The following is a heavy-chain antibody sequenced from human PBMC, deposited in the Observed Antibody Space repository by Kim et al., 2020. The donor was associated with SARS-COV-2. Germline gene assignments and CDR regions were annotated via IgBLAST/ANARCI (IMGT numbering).Heavy chain of an antibody. D-gene: IGHD6-19*01. CDR3: ATAIAVAGTTIYYYYGMDV. CDR2: FYPEDGET. Sequence: ASVKVTCKVSGYTLTELSMHWVRQAPGKGLEWMGGFYPEDGETIYAQKFQGRVTMTEDTSTDTAYMELSSLRSEDTAVYYFATAIAVAGTTIYYYYGMDV. CDR1: GYTLTELS. J-gene: IGHJ6*01. V-gene: IGHV1-24*01.